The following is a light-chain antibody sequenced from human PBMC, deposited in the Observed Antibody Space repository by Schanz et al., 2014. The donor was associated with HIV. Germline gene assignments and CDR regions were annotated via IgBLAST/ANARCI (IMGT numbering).Light chain of an antibody. CDR3: CSYTTTSTYV. CDR2: EVT. Sequence: QSALTQPASVSGSPGQSVTISCTGTTSDIGNHDFVSWYQQHPGQAPKLIIYEVTKRPSGVPARFSASKSDNTASLTISGLQAEDEADYYCCSYTTTSTYVFGAGTKLTVL. CDR1: TSDIGNHDF. V-gene: IGLV2-14*03. J-gene: IGLJ1*01.